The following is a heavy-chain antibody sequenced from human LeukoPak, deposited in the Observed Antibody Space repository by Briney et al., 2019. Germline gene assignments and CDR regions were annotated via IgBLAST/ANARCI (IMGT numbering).Heavy chain of an antibody. J-gene: IGHJ4*02. D-gene: IGHD3-9*01. CDR1: GFTFSSYS. CDR3: ARTSGTGWSY. V-gene: IGHV3-21*01. Sequence: PGGSLRLSCAASGFTFSSYSMNWVRQAPGKGLEWVASTTTSGTYQYYADSLKGRFTISRDNAKNSLYLQMDSLRAEDTAVYYCARTSGTGWSYWGQGTLVTVSS. CDR2: TTTSGTYQ.